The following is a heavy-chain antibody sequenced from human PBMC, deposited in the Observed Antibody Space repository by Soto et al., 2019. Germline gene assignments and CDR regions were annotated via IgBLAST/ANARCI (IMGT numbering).Heavy chain of an antibody. J-gene: IGHJ6*02. CDR3: AIYRGCSGGSCYRPLYYYYGMDV. CDR1: GGTFSSYA. CDR2: IIPIFGTA. V-gene: IGHV1-69*01. Sequence: QVQLVQSGAEVKKPGSSVKVSCKASGGTFSSYAISWVRQAPGQGLEWMGGIIPIFGTANYAQKFQGRVTITADESTSTAYMELSSLRSEDTAVHYCAIYRGCSGGSCYRPLYYYYGMDVWGQGTTVTVSS. D-gene: IGHD2-15*01.